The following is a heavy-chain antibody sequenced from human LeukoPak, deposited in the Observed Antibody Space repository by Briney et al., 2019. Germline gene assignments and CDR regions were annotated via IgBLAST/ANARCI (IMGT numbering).Heavy chain of an antibody. V-gene: IGHV3-21*01. D-gene: IGHD6-19*01. CDR1: GFTLSSYS. J-gene: IGHJ4*02. CDR2: ISSSSSYI. CDR3: ARSLYSSGWKRGYYFDY. Sequence: GGSLRLSCAASGFTLSSYSMNWVRQAPGKGLEWVSSISSSSSYIYYADSVKGRFTISRDNAKNSLYLQMNSLRAGDTAVYYCARSLYSSGWKRGYYFDYWGQGTLVTVSS.